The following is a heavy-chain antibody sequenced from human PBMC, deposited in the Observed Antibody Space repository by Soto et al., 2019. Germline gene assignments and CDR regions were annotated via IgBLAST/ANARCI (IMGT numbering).Heavy chain of an antibody. CDR1: DVSVSSGSYY. CDR3: ERNYYDSSGYYAEY. D-gene: IGHD3-22*01. Sequence: QVQLQESGPGLVKPSETLSLTCTVSDVSVSSGSYYWSCIRQPPGKGLGWMGYFYYGGTNNYTPSLKRRVTIPVDTSKNQFSLKLSAVTAADTAVYYCERNYYDSSGYYAEYWGQGTLVTVSS. J-gene: IGHJ4*02. CDR2: FYYGGTN. V-gene: IGHV4-61*01.